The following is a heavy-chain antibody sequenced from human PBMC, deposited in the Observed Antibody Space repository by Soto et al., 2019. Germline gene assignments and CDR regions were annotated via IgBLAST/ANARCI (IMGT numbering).Heavy chain of an antibody. CDR2: IYYSGST. CDR3: ARASMDYGSGSSLDY. J-gene: IGHJ4*02. D-gene: IGHD3-10*01. Sequence: TLSLTCTVSGGSISSGGYYGIVRRQDPGKGVEWIGYIYYSGSTYYNPSLKSRVTISVDTSKNQFSLKLSSVTAADTAVYYCARASMDYGSGSSLDYWGQGTLVTVS. V-gene: IGHV4-31*03. CDR1: GGSISSGGYY.